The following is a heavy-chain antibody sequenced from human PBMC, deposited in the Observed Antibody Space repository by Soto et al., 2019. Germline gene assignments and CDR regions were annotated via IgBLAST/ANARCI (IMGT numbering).Heavy chain of an antibody. CDR2: FIPVVAMA. V-gene: IGHV1-69*04. CDR1: GGPLSSFA. CDR3: ANDLDNYFYYGMDV. J-gene: IGHJ6*02. Sequence: QVQLVQSGSEVRKPGSSVKVSCKTSGGPLSSFAISWVRQAPGQGLEWVGTFIPVVAMAKYGQNFQVRATITADQATHTMFMELSSLRFEDTAIYYCANDLDNYFYYGMDVWGQGTTVTVSS.